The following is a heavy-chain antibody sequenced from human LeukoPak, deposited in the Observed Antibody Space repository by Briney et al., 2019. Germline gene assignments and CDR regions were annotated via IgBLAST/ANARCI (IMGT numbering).Heavy chain of an antibody. Sequence: PSETLSLTCTVSGGSISSYYWSWIRQPAGRGLEWIGRMSASGSTNYSPSLKSRVTMSVDTSKNKFPLRLNSMTAADTAVYYCARVYYYDSSGYYWFDPWGQGTLVTVSS. CDR2: MSASGST. J-gene: IGHJ5*02. V-gene: IGHV4-4*07. CDR3: ARVYYYDSSGYYWFDP. D-gene: IGHD3-22*01. CDR1: GGSISSYY.